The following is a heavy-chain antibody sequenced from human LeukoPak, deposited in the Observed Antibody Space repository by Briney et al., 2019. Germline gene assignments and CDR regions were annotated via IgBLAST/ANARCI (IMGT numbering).Heavy chain of an antibody. V-gene: IGHV1-2*02. J-gene: IGHJ4*02. CDR1: GYTFTGYY. D-gene: IGHD2-2*01. CDR2: INPNSGGT. CDR3: ARDRGYCSRTSYCWINTLDY. Sequence: ASVKVSFKASGYTFTGYYMHWVRQAPGQGLEWMGWINPNSGGTNYAQKFQGKVTMTRDTSISTAYMELSRLRSDDTAVYYCARDRGYCSRTSYCWINTLDYWGQGTLVTVSS.